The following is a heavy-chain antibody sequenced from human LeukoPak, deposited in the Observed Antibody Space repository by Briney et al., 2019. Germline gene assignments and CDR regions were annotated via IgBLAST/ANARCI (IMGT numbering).Heavy chain of an antibody. D-gene: IGHD6-13*01. J-gene: IGHJ4*02. CDR1: GYTFTRSD. Sequence: ASVKVSCKASGYTFTRSDIHWVRPAPGQGLAWMGWMNPNSGKTGSARKFQGRVDITKNISISTAYIEVSSLGYEDTATYYCARGRPGLASAGTYDFWGQGSLITVSS. V-gene: IGHV1-8*03. CDR3: ARGRPGLASAGTYDF. CDR2: MNPNSGKT.